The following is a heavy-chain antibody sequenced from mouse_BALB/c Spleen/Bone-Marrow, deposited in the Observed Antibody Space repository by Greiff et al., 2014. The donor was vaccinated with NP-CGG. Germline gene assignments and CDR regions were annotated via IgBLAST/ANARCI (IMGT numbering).Heavy chain of an antibody. CDR2: INPGSGGA. D-gene: IGHD3-2*01. V-gene: IGHV1-54*01. Sequence: QVQLKESGAELVRPGTSVKVSCKASGYAFTNYLIEWVKQRPGQGLEWIGVINPGSGGANYNEKLKGKATLTADKSSSTAYMQLSSLTSDDSAVYFCAREWTARAVDYWGQGTTLTVSS. J-gene: IGHJ2*01. CDR1: GYAFTNYL. CDR3: AREWTARAVDY.